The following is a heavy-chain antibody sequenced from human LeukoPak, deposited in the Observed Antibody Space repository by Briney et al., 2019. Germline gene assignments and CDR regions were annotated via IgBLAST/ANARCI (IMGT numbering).Heavy chain of an antibody. CDR3: ARERVVWGSYRYTFDY. V-gene: IGHV4-59*01. Sequence: SSETLSLTCTVSGGSISSYYWSWIRQPPGEGLEWIGYIYYSGSTNYNPSLKSRVTISVDTSKNQFSLKLSSVTAADTAVYYCARERVVWGSYRYTFDYWGQGTLVTVSS. J-gene: IGHJ4*02. CDR2: IYYSGST. CDR1: GGSISSYY. D-gene: IGHD3-16*02.